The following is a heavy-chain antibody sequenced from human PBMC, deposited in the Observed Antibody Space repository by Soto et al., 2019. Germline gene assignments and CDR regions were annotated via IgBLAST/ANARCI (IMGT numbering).Heavy chain of an antibody. CDR1: GVSISSYY. D-gene: IGHD3-3*01. V-gene: IGHV4-59*01. CDR2: ICYSGST. Sequence: PSETLSLTCTVSGVSISSYYWSWIRQPPGKGLEWIGYICYSGSTNYNPSLKSRVTISVDTSKNQFSLKLSSVTAADTAVYYCARGSPDFWSGYGYYYYGMDVWGQGTTVTVSS. J-gene: IGHJ6*02. CDR3: ARGSPDFWSGYGYYYYGMDV.